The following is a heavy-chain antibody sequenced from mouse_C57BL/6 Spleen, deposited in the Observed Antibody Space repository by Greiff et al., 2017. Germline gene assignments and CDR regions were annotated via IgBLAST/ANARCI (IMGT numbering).Heavy chain of an antibody. D-gene: IGHD1-1*01. CDR3: GRNYGSWYFDV. CDR1: GYSFTSYY. Sequence: QVQLKQSGPELVKPGASVKISCKASGYSFTSYYIHWVKQRPGQGLEWIGWIYPGSGNTKYNEKFKGKATLTADTTSSTAYMQLSSLTSEDSAVYYCGRNYGSWYFDVWGTGTTVTVSS. V-gene: IGHV1-66*01. J-gene: IGHJ1*03. CDR2: IYPGSGNT.